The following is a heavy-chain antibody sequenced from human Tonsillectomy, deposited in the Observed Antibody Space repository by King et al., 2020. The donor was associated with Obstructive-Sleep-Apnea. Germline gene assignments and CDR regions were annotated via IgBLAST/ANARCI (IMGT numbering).Heavy chain of an antibody. CDR2: VSYLGTT. J-gene: IGHJ4*02. CDR3: ATHRRCGPRLNYFDY. Sequence: VQLQESGPGLVKPSETLSLTCTVSGDSNRDYYWSWIRQPPGKGLEWVGYVSYLGTTNYNPSLRSRLTISIDMSKTQISLRLDFLTAADTAVYYCATHRRCGPRLNYFDYWGQGILVTVSS. D-gene: IGHD2-21*01. V-gene: IGHV4-59*08. CDR1: GDSNRDYY.